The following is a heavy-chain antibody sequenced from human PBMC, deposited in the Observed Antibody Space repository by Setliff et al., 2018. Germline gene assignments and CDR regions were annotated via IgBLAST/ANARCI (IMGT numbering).Heavy chain of an antibody. CDR2: IYHSGST. J-gene: IGHJ4*02. D-gene: IGHD5-12*01. CDR1: GGSFSTYY. CDR3: ARDGLRYYFDY. Sequence: SETLSLTCAVYGGSFSTYYWSWIRQPPGKGLEWIGEIYHSGSTFYNPSLKSRVTISVDTSKNGFSLKLSSVTAADTAVYYCARDGLRYYFDYWGQGTLVTVSS. V-gene: IGHV4-34*01.